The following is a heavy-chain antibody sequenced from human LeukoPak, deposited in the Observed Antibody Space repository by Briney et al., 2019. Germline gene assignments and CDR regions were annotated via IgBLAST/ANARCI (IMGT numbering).Heavy chain of an antibody. J-gene: IGHJ3*02. Sequence: ASVKVSCKLSGYTGFELSMHWVRQAPGNGLEWMGGFVPEEADTIYAQKFQGRVTMTEDTSTDTAYMELSGLTSEDTAMYYCATHTIFGVVTYAFHIWGRGTLVTVSS. D-gene: IGHD3-3*01. CDR3: ATHTIFGVVTYAFHI. CDR2: FVPEEADT. CDR1: GYTGFELS. V-gene: IGHV1-24*01.